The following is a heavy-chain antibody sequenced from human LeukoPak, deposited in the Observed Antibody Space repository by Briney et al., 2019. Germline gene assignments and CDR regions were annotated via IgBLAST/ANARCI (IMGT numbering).Heavy chain of an antibody. J-gene: IGHJ3*02. CDR1: GYTFTSYD. V-gene: IGHV1-8*01. Sequence: ASVKVSCKASGYTFTSYDINWVRQATGQGLEWMGWMNPNSGNTGYAQKFQGRVTMTRNTSISTAYMELSSLRSEDTAVYYCALCSSTSCYGPGLDAFDIWGQGTMVTVSS. CDR2: MNPNSGNT. CDR3: ALCSSTSCYGPGLDAFDI. D-gene: IGHD2-2*01.